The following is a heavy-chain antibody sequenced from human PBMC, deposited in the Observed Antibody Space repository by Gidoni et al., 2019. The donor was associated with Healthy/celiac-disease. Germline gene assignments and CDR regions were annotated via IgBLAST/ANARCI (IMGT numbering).Heavy chain of an antibody. CDR3: ARAGWTKYNWFDP. Sequence: QVQLQESGPGLVKPSETLSLTCTVSGGSISSYYWSWIRQPPGKGLEWIGYIYYSGSTNYNPSLKSRVTISVDTSKNQFSLKLSSVTAADTAVYYCARAGWTKYNWFDPWGQGTLVTVSS. V-gene: IGHV4-59*01. D-gene: IGHD6-19*01. J-gene: IGHJ5*02. CDR2: IYYSGST. CDR1: GGSISSYY.